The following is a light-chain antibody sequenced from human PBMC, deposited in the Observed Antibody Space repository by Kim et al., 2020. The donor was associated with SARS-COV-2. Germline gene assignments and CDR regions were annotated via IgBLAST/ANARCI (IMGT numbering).Light chain of an antibody. Sequence: GKTVPISCARAGGSIASYFVQWYQRRPGSAPTILIYEDNQRPSGVPDRFSGSIDSSSNSASLTISGLGTEDEADYYCHSYDSTNHVFGGGTQLTVL. V-gene: IGLV6-57*03. J-gene: IGLJ3*02. CDR2: EDN. CDR3: HSYDSTNHV. CDR1: GGSIASYF.